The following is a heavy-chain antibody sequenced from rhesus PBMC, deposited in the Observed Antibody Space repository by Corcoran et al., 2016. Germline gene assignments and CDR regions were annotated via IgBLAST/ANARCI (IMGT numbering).Heavy chain of an antibody. CDR2: INPYNGNT. D-gene: IGHD2-33*01. J-gene: IGHJ5-1*01. CDR3: ARLMEVADV. Sequence: QVQLVQSGAEVKKPGSSVKVSCKASGYTFTDYYMHWVRQAPRKGLEWMGWINPYNGNTKYAQKFQGRVTMTRDTSTSTAYMELSSLRSEDTAVYYCARLMEVADVWGPGVLVTVSS. V-gene: IGHV1S2*01. CDR1: GYTFTDYY.